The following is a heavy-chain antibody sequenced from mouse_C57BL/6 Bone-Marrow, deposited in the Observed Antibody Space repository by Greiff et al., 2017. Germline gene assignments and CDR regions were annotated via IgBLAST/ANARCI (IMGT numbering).Heavy chain of an antibody. V-gene: IGHV5-4*01. J-gene: IGHJ2*01. Sequence: EVKLMESGGGLVKPGGSLKLSCAASGFTFSSYAMSWVRQTPEKRLEWVATISDGGSNTYYPDNVKGRFTISRDNAKNNLYLQMSLLKSEDTAMYYCARDYYGSSSCDDWGQGTTLTVSS. CDR1: GFTFSSYA. D-gene: IGHD1-1*01. CDR3: ARDYYGSSSCDD. CDR2: ISDGGSNT.